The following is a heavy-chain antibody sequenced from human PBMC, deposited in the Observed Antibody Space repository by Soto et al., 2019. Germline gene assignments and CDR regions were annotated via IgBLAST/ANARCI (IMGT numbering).Heavy chain of an antibody. CDR2: IYWNADK. V-gene: IGHV2-5*01. D-gene: IGHD3-3*01. Sequence: QITLKESGPTLVKPTQTLTLTCTFSGFSLSTSGVGVGWIRQPPGKALEWLALIYWNADKRYSPSLKSRLTIPKDDSQSQLDLTITNMDPLDPATHYCPHSRRPRFLSPAASSDWFDPWGQGTLVTVSS. J-gene: IGHJ5*02. CDR3: PHSRRPRFLSPAASSDWFDP. CDR1: GFSLSTSGVG.